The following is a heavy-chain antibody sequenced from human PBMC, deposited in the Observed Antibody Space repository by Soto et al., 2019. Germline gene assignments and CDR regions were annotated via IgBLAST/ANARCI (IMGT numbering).Heavy chain of an antibody. J-gene: IGHJ4*02. CDR3: AGATVTTYDY. D-gene: IGHD4-17*01. V-gene: IGHV4-59*01. CDR2: IYYSGST. CDR1: GGSISSYY. Sequence: SETLSLTCTVSGGSISSYYWSWIRQPPGKGLEWIGYIYYSGSTNYNPSLKSRVTISVDTSKNQFSLKLSSVTAADTAVYYCAGATVTTYDYWGQGTLVTVSS.